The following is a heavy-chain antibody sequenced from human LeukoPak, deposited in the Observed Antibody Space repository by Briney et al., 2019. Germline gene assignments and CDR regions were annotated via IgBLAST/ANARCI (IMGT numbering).Heavy chain of an antibody. CDR3: ARPPTAHLGDLLWIDY. CDR2: ISYDGSNK. D-gene: IGHD3-10*01. CDR1: RFTFSSYG. V-gene: IGHV3-30*03. J-gene: IGHJ4*02. Sequence: GRSLRLSCAASRFTFSSYGMHWVRQAPGNGLEWVALISYDGSNKYYTDSVKGRFTISRDNSKNTLYLQMNSLRAEDTAVYYCARPPTAHLGDLLWIDYWGQGTLVTVSS.